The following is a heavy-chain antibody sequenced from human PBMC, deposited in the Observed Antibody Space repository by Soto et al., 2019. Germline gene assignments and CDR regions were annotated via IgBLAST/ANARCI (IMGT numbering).Heavy chain of an antibody. CDR1: GFTFSSYG. Sequence: QVQLVESGGGVVQPGRSLRLSCAASGFTFSSYGMHWVRQAPGKGLEWVAVISYDGSNKYYADSVKGRFTISRDNSKKPLNLQMNSLRAEDTAVYYWATDIVVVVAATGVDYWGQGTLVTVSS. D-gene: IGHD2-15*01. J-gene: IGHJ4*02. CDR2: ISYDGSNK. V-gene: IGHV3-30*03. CDR3: ATDIVVVVAATGVDY.